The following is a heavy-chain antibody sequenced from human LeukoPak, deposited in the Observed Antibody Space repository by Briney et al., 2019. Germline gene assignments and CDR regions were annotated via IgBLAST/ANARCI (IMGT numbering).Heavy chain of an antibody. CDR2: INPNSGGT. CDR3: ARGRNVVATSGYFDY. D-gene: IGHD5-12*01. CDR1: GYTFTGYY. Sequence: ASVKVSCKASGYTFTGYYMHWVRQAPGQGLEWMGWINPNSGGTNYAQKFQGRVTMTRDTSISTAYMELNSLRTEDTAVYYCARGRNVVATSGYFDYWGQGTLVTVSS. J-gene: IGHJ4*02. V-gene: IGHV1-2*02.